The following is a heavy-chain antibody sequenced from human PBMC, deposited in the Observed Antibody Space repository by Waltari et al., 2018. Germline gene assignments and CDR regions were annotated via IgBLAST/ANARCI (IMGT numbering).Heavy chain of an antibody. CDR3: AKDYGATLRGWFDP. D-gene: IGHD4-17*01. CDR1: GGSFSGYY. V-gene: IGHV4-34*01. J-gene: IGHJ5*02. CDR2: INHSGRT. Sequence: QVQLQQWGAGLLKPSETLSLTCAVYGGSFSGYYWSWVRQPPGKGPEWIGEINHSGRTNYNPSLKSRVTISVDTSKHQFSLMLNSVTAADTAVYYCAKDYGATLRGWFDPWGQGNLVIVSS.